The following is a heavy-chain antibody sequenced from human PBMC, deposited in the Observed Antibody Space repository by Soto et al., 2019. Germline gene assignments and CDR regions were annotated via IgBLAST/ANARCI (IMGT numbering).Heavy chain of an antibody. D-gene: IGHD3-3*01. J-gene: IGHJ5*02. V-gene: IGHV1-69*01. CDR3: ARSPYYDFWSGVYLVKWFDL. CDR1: GCTFRSYG. CDR2: IITIFGNV. Sequence: MQLVQSGAEVKKPGSSVTVSCTASGCTFRSYGINWVRQAPGQRLEWMGGIITIFGNVNYVQKFKGRVTFTADDSTSTAYMSLLRLRFEETAVYFCARSPYYDFWSGVYLVKWFDLWGQGTLVTVST.